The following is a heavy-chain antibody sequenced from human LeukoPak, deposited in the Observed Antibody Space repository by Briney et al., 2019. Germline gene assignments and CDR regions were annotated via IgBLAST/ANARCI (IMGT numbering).Heavy chain of an antibody. V-gene: IGHV4-59*08. D-gene: IGHD6-19*01. J-gene: IGHJ4*02. CDR3: AEYGNSGWVNDK. CDR1: GGSIGSDY. CDR2: IYYTGGT. Sequence: PSETLSLTCTVSGGSIGSDYWTWIRQPPGKGLEYIGYIYYTGGTNCNPSLKSRVTISVDTSKNQFSLKLSSVTAADTAVYFCAEYGNSGWVNDKWGQGTLVTVSS.